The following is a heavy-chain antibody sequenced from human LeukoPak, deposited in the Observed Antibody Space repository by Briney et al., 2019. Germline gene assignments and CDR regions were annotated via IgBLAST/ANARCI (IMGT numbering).Heavy chain of an antibody. J-gene: IGHJ4*02. CDR2: INHSGST. CDR3: ARGGFYCGGDCYVNY. CDR1: GGSFSPYY. D-gene: IGHD2-21*02. Sequence: SETLSLTCAVYGGSFSPYYWSWIRQPPGKGLEWIGEINHSGSTNHNPSLKSRVTISVDTSKNQFSLRLSSVTAADTAVYYCARGGFYCGGDCYVNYWGQGTLVTVSS. V-gene: IGHV4-34*01.